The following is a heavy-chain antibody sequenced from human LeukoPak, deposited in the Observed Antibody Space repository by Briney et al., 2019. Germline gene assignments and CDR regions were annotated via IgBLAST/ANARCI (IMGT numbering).Heavy chain of an antibody. J-gene: IGHJ6*03. V-gene: IGHV4-38-2*02. Sequence: PSETLSLTCTVSGYSISSGYGYYWGWIRQPPGKGLEWIGEINHSGSTNYNPSLKSRVTISVDTPKNQFSLKLSSVTAADTAVYYCARERPGAYYDFWSGYYVRMDVWGKGTTVTISS. CDR1: GYSISSGYGYY. D-gene: IGHD3-3*01. CDR2: INHSGST. CDR3: ARERPGAYYDFWSGYYVRMDV.